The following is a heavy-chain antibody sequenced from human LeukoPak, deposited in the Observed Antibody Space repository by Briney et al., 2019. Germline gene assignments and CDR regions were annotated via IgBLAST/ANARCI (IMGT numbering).Heavy chain of an antibody. D-gene: IGHD6-13*01. J-gene: IGHJ6*02. CDR1: GYTFTSNG. V-gene: IGHV1-18*01. CDR2: ISAYNGNT. Sequence: ASVKASCKASGYTFTSNGISWVRQAPGQGLEWMGWISAYNGNTNYAQKVQGRVTMTTDTSTSTGYMELRSLRSDDTAVYYCARVAATIYWYYGMDVWGQGTTVTVPS. CDR3: ARVAATIYWYYGMDV.